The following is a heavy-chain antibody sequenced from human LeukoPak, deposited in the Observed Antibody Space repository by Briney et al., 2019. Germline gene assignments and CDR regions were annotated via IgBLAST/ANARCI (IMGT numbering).Heavy chain of an antibody. CDR1: GLTFSNYW. CDR2: IKQDGSEK. D-gene: IGHD3-16*01. J-gene: IGHJ4*02. V-gene: IGHV3-7*03. CDR3: ARDGFGTGSN. Sequence: GGSLRLSCAASGLTFSNYWMDWVRQAPGKGLEWVANIKQDGSEKNYVDSVKGRFIISRDNAKNSLYLQMNTLRADDTAVYYRARDGFGTGSNWGQGTLVTVSS.